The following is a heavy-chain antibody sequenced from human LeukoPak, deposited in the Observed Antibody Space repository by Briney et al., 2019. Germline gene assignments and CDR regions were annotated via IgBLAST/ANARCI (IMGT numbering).Heavy chain of an antibody. Sequence: GGSLRLSCAASGFSFTMYGIHWVRQAPGKGLEWVAVISTDGNNEYYANSVKGRFTISRDNSKNTVYLQMTSLRTEDTAVYYCAKDSPRYSSSWYWYYFDYWGQGTLVTVSS. CDR1: GFSFTMYG. CDR2: ISTDGNNE. D-gene: IGHD6-13*01. V-gene: IGHV3-30*18. J-gene: IGHJ4*02. CDR3: AKDSPRYSSSWYWYYFDY.